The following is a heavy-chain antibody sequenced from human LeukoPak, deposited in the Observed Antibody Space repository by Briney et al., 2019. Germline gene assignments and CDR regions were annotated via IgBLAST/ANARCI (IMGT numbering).Heavy chain of an antibody. CDR2: INHSGST. J-gene: IGHJ3*02. V-gene: IGHV4-34*01. CDR1: GGSFSGYY. Sequence: SETLSLTCAVYGGSFSGYYWSWIRQPPGKGLEWIGEINHSGSTNYNPSLKSRVTISVDTSKNQFSLKLRSVTAADTAGYYCARVQVGDSHDAFEISGHRKTVTVSS. CDR3: ARVQVGDSHDAFEI. D-gene: IGHD2-21*01.